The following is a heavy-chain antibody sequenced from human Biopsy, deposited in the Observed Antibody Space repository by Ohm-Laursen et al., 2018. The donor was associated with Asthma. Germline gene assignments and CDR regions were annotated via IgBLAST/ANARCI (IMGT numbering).Heavy chain of an antibody. CDR2: ISPVFGST. CDR3: ASPSSSREILYYYYNMDI. CDR1: GGTFGNYA. Sequence: SVKVSCKASGGTFGNYAISWVRQAPGLGLEWMGGISPVFGSTNIAQKFQCRVTITADIFTKTAYLEVSSLRSDDTAVYYCASPSSSREILYYYYNMDIGGQGTTVTV. D-gene: IGHD6-13*01. V-gene: IGHV1-69*06. J-gene: IGHJ6*02.